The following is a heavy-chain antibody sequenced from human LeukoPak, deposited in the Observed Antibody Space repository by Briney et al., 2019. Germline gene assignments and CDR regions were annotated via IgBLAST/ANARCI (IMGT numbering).Heavy chain of an antibody. CDR2: IYYSGST. Sequence: SETLSLTCTVSGGSVSSGSYYWSWIRQPPGKGLEWIGYIYYSGSTNYNPSLKSRVTISVDTSKNQFSLKLTSVTAADTAVYFCARAGGFFSPFGYWGQGTLVTVSS. CDR3: ARAGGFFSPFGY. CDR1: GGSVSSGSYY. D-gene: IGHD3-3*01. J-gene: IGHJ4*02. V-gene: IGHV4-61*01.